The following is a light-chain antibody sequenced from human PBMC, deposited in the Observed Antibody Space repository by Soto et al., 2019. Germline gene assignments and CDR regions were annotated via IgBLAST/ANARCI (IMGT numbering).Light chain of an antibody. J-gene: IGKJ2*01. CDR2: WAS. V-gene: IGKV4-1*01. Sequence: DIVMIQSPDSLAVSLGERATIDCKSSQSLLYGGNDRNYLAWYQHKPGQSPKLIMYWASTREAGVPDRFSGSGSGTHFTLTISSLQAEDVAVYYCQQYYTTPQTFGQGTKLEIK. CDR1: QSLLYGGNDRNY. CDR3: QQYYTTPQT.